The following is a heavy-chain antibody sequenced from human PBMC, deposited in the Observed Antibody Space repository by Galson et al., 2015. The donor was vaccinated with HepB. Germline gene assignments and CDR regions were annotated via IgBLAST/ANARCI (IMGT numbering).Heavy chain of an antibody. CDR2: ISVYSGNT. CDR3: AREIFTGTTSQESYYGSGSLDY. D-gene: IGHD3-10*01. J-gene: IGHJ4*02. V-gene: IGHV1-18*01. CDR1: ANTFSNYG. Sequence: SVKVSCKASANTFSNYGISWVRQAPGQGLEWMGWISVYSGNTYYAQKFQGRVTMTTDTSTSTAYMELRSLRSDDTAVYYCAREIFTGTTSQESYYGSGSLDYWGQGTLVTVSS.